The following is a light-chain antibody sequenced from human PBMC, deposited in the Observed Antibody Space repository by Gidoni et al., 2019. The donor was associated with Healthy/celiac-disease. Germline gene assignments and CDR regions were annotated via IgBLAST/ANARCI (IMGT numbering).Light chain of an antibody. J-gene: IGKJ4*01. V-gene: IGKV1-33*01. Sequence: DIQMTQSPSSLSASVGDRVTITCQASQDISNYLNWYQQKPGKAPKLLIYDASNLETGVPSRCRGSGSGTDFTFTISSLQPEDIATYYCQQYDNLPLTFXGXTKVKIK. CDR3: QQYDNLPLT. CDR1: QDISNY. CDR2: DAS.